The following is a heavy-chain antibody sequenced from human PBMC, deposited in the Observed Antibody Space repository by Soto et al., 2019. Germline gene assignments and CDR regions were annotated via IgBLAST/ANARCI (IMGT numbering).Heavy chain of an antibody. CDR3: ASAAMGIFDY. Sequence: SETLSLTCTVSGGSISRGGYYWSWIRQHPGKGLEWIGYIYYSGSTYYNPSLKSRVTISVDTSKNQFSLKLSSVTAADTAVYYCASAAMGIFDYWGQGTLVTVSS. CDR1: GGSISRGGYY. D-gene: IGHD2-2*01. V-gene: IGHV4-31*03. CDR2: IYYSGST. J-gene: IGHJ4*02.